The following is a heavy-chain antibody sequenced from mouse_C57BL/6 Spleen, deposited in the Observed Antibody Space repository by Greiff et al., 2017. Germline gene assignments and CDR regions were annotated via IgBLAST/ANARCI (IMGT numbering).Heavy chain of an antibody. CDR2: IDPSDSYT. CDR1: GYTFTSYW. CDR3: ARGGRRDYAMDY. V-gene: IGHV1-59*01. Sequence: QVQLQQPGAELVRPGTSVKLSCKASGYTFTSYWMHWVKQRPGQGLEWIGVIDPSDSYTNYNQKFKGKATLTVDTSSSTAYMQLSSLTSEDSAVYYCARGGRRDYAMDYWGQGTSVTVSS. J-gene: IGHJ4*01.